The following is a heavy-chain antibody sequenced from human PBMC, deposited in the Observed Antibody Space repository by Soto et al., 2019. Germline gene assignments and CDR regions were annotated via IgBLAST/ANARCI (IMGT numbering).Heavy chain of an antibody. CDR1: GGTFSSYA. CDR2: IIHIFGTA. Sequence: QVQLVQSGAEVKKPGSSVKVSCKASGGTFSSYAISWVRQAPGPGLEWMGGIIHIFGTANYAQKFQGRVTITSDKSTRTAYMEPGRLRAEDTAVYYCAGSARVIAARQRPYYCFDNWGQGTIVAVCS. D-gene: IGHD6-6*01. J-gene: IGHJ3*02. CDR3: AGSARVIAARQRPYYCFDN. V-gene: IGHV1-69*06.